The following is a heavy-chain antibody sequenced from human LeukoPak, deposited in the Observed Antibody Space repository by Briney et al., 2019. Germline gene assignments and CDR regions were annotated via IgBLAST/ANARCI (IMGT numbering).Heavy chain of an antibody. D-gene: IGHD3-3*01. J-gene: IGHJ4*02. V-gene: IGHV4-39*01. CDR2: VYYSGSS. Sequence: PSETLSLTCTVSGGSISSSSYFGGGIRQPPGKGLEWIGRVYYSGSSYYYPSLKSQLTISVHTSQNQFTLKLSSVAAADTAVYYCARGYDFWSGYSQVPHDYWGQGTLVTVSS. CDR3: ARGYDFWSGYSQVPHDY. CDR1: GGSISSSSYF.